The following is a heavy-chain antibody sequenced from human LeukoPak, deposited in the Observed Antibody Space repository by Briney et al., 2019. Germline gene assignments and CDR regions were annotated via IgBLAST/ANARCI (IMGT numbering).Heavy chain of an antibody. Sequence: PSETLSLTCTVSGGSISSYYWSWIRQPPGKGLEWIGYIYYSGSTNYNPSLKSRVTISVDPSKNQFSLKLSSVTAADTAVYYCAREGYDSSGFNINWGQGTLVTVSS. D-gene: IGHD3-22*01. CDR1: GGSISSYY. V-gene: IGHV4-59*01. CDR2: IYYSGST. J-gene: IGHJ4*02. CDR3: AREGYDSSGFNIN.